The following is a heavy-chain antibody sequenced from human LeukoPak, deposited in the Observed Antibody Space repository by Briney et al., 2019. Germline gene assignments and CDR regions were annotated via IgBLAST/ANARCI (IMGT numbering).Heavy chain of an antibody. D-gene: IGHD3-22*01. V-gene: IGHV3-23*01. Sequence: HPGGSLRLSCAASGFTFSSYAMNWVRQAPGKGLEWVSAISGSGGSTYYADSVKGRFAISRDNSKNTLYLQMNSLRAEDTAVYYCAKDYYDSSSYHLAGGYWGQGTLVTVSS. CDR2: ISGSGGST. J-gene: IGHJ4*02. CDR3: AKDYYDSSSYHLAGGY. CDR1: GFTFSSYA.